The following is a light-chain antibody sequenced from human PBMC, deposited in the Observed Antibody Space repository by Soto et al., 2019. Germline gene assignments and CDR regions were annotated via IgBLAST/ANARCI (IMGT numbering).Light chain of an antibody. CDR2: AAS. J-gene: IGKJ5*01. Sequence: MHMTHSPSSLSASVCYVVTITCRASQTISNYLNWYQQKSGRAPELLVYAASNLQSGVPSRFTGSGSGTHFTLTISGLEPADFATYFCQQSYNTPITFGQGTRLEIK. CDR3: QQSYNTPIT. V-gene: IGKV1-39*01. CDR1: QTISNY.